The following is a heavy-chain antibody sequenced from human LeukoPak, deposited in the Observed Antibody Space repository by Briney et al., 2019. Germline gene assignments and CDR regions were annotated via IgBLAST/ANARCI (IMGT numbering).Heavy chain of an antibody. CDR1: GFTFSSYA. CDR3: VKGTYTAAH. J-gene: IGHJ4*02. D-gene: IGHD1-14*01. V-gene: IGHV3-64D*06. Sequence: GESLRLSCSASGFTFSSYAMHWVRQPPGKGLEYVSAISHSGDSIYYADSVKGRISISRDNSKKTLYLQMSSLRAEDTAVYYCVKGTYTAAHWGQGTLVTVSS. CDR2: ISHSGDSI.